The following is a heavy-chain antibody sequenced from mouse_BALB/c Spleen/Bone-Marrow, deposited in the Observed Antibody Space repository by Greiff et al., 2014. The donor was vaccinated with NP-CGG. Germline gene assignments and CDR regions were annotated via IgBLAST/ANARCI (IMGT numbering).Heavy chain of an antibody. CDR1: GYTFTSYW. CDR3: ARSRTGTYFDY. CDR2: INPSTGYT. Sequence: VQLVESGAELAKPGASVKMSCKASGYTFTSYWMHWVKQRPGQGLEWIGYINPSTGYTEYNQKFKDKATLTADKSSITAYMQLSSLTSEDSAVYYCARSRTGTYFDYWGQGTTLTVSS. J-gene: IGHJ2*01. V-gene: IGHV1-7*01. D-gene: IGHD4-1*01.